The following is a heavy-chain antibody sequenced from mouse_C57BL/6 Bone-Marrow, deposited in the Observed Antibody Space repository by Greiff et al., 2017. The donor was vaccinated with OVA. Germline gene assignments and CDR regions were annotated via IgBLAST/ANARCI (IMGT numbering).Heavy chain of an antibody. D-gene: IGHD1-1*01. CDR2: IYPGDGDT. V-gene: IGHV1-82*01. Sequence: QVQLQQSGPELVKPGASVKISCKASGYAFSSSWMNWVKQRPGKGLEWIGRIYPGDGDTNYNWKFKGKATLTADKSSSTAYMQLSSLTSEDSAVYFCAVATDYAMDYWGQGTSVTVSS. J-gene: IGHJ4*01. CDR1: GYAFSSSW. CDR3: AVATDYAMDY.